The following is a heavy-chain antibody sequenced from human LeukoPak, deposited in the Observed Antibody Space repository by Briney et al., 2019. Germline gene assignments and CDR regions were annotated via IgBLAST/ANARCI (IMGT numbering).Heavy chain of an antibody. CDR3: TRDPSSWDGWFDP. Sequence: PSETLSLTCTVSGGTISGYFWTWIRQPPGKGLEWIGYIYSSGSTNYNPSLKSRVTISVDTPKNQFSLNLRSVTAADTAVYYCTRDPSSWDGWFDPWGQGTLVTVSS. J-gene: IGHJ5*02. CDR2: IYSSGST. CDR1: GGTISGYF. V-gene: IGHV4-59*01. D-gene: IGHD6-13*01.